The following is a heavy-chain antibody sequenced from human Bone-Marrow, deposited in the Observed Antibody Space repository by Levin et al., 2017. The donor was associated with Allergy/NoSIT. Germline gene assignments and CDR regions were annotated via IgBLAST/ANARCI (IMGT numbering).Heavy chain of an antibody. CDR1: GFSLSTSGMC. Sequence: TLSLTCTFSGFSLSTSGMCVSWIRQPPGKALEWLARIDWEDDKYYSTSLKTRPTISRDTSKNQVVLTMTNMDPVDTATYYCPRTSKYGESGVSGYFYHMDVWGKGTTVTVSS. J-gene: IGHJ6*03. D-gene: IGHD4-17*01. CDR2: IDWEDDK. CDR3: PRTSKYGESGVSGYFYHMDV. V-gene: IGHV2-70*11.